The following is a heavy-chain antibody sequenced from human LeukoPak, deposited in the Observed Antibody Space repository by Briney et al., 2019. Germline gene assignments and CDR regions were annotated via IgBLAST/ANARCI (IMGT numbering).Heavy chain of an antibody. V-gene: IGHV3-23*01. CDR2: ISGSGGST. CDR3: AKEGTVPYFDY. D-gene: IGHD4-17*01. CDR1: GFTFSSYA. J-gene: IGHJ4*02. Sequence: HAGGSLRPSCAASGFTFSSYAMSWVRQAPGKGLEWVSAISGSGGSTYYADSVKGRFTISRDNSKNTLYLQMNSLGAEDTAVYYCAKEGTVPYFDYWGQGTLVTVSS.